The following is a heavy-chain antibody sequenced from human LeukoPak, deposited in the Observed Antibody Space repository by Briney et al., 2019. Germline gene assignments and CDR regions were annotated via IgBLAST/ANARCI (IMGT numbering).Heavy chain of an antibody. CDR2: IYYSGST. D-gene: IGHD3-22*01. Sequence: PETLSLTCTVSGGSVSSGSYYWSWIRQPPGKGLEWIGYIYYSGSTNYNPSLKSRVTISVDTSKNQFSLKLSSVTAADTAVYYCARVLGPHYYDSSGYYLRGSWYFDLWGRGTLVTVSS. CDR3: ARVLGPHYYDSSGYYLRGSWYFDL. CDR1: GGSVSSGSYY. V-gene: IGHV4-61*01. J-gene: IGHJ2*01.